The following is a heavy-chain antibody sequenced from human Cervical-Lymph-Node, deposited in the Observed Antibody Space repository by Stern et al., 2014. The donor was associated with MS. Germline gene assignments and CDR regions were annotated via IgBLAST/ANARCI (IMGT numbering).Heavy chain of an antibody. CDR2: LYWDDDK. CDR3: AHSLGAFGMDV. Sequence: EESGPTLVKPTQTLTLTCTFSGFSLSSVGVGVGWVRQPPGKALEWLGLLYWDDDKRYRPSLKNRLNITKDTSKNQVFLSITHLDPVDTGTYYCAHSLGAFGMDVWGQGTTVTVSS. J-gene: IGHJ6*02. V-gene: IGHV2-5*02. CDR1: GFSLSSVGVG.